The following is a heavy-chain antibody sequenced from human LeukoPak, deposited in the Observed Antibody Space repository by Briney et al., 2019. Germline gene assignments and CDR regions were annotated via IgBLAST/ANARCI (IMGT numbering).Heavy chain of an antibody. CDR3: AKDGSRVDYYGSGSPGWYFDY. CDR2: ISGSGGST. D-gene: IGHD3-10*01. V-gene: IGHV3-23*01. Sequence: PGGSLRLSCAASGFTFSSYAMSWVRQAPGKGLEWVSAISGSGGSTYYADSVKGRFTISRDNSKNTLYLQMNSLRAEDTAVHYCAKDGSRVDYYGSGSPGWYFDYWGQGTLVTVSS. CDR1: GFTFSSYA. J-gene: IGHJ4*02.